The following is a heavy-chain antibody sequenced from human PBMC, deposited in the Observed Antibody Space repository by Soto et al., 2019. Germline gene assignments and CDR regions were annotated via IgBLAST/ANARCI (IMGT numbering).Heavy chain of an antibody. CDR3: ARDPWAADY. CDR1: GFTVSTKY. V-gene: IGHV3-66*01. Sequence: EVQLVESGGGLVQPGGSLRLSCAASGFTVSTKYMSWVRQAPGKGLEWVSVIYSGGSTFYADSVRGRLTISRDNSKNTVNLQMNSLRAENTAVYYCARDPWAADYWGQGTLVTVSS. D-gene: IGHD3-16*01. J-gene: IGHJ4*02. CDR2: IYSGGST.